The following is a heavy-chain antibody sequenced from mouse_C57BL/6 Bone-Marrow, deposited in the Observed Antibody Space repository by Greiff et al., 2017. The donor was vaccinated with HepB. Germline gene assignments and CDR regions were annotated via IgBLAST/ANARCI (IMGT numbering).Heavy chain of an antibody. D-gene: IGHD2-5*01. V-gene: IGHV1-18*01. Sequence: EVQLQQSGPELVKPGASVKIPCKASGYTFTDYNMDWVKQSHGKSLEWIGDINPNNGGTIYNQKFKGKATLTVDKSSSTAYMELRSLTSEDTAVYYCARLGYSNYLYYFDYWGQGTTLTVSS. CDR3: ARLGYSNYLYYFDY. CDR2: INPNNGGT. CDR1: GYTFTDYN. J-gene: IGHJ2*01.